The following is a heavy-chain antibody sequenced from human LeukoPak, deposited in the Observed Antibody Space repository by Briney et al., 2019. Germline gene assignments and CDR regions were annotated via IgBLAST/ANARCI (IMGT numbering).Heavy chain of an antibody. D-gene: IGHD5/OR15-5a*01. J-gene: IGHJ4*02. CDR1: GFTFSSYG. V-gene: IGHV3-30*18. CDR3: AKGSSLGDY. Sequence: GRSLRLSCAASGFTFSSYGMHWGRQAPGKGLEWVAVISYDGSNKYYADSVKGRFTISRDNSKNTLYLQMNSLRAEDTAVYYCAKGSSLGDYWGQGTLVTVSS. CDR2: ISYDGSNK.